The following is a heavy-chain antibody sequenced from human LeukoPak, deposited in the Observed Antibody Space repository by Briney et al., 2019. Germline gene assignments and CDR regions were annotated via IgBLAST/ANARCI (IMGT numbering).Heavy chain of an antibody. J-gene: IGHJ4*02. CDR1: GYTFTGYY. D-gene: IGHD3-16*02. Sequence: AAVKVSCKASGYTFTGYYMHWVRQAPGQGLEWMGIINPSGGSTSYAQKFQGRVTMTRDMSTSTVYMELSSLRSEDTAVYYCARSYDYVWGSYRYTMDYWGQGTLVTVSS. V-gene: IGHV1-46*01. CDR3: ARSYDYVWGSYRYTMDY. CDR2: INPSGGST.